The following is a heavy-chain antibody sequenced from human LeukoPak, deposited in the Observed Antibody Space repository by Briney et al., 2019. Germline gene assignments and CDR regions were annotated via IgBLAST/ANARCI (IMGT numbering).Heavy chain of an antibody. Sequence: PGGSLRLSCAASGFTFSSYAMSWVRQAPGKGLEWVSAISGSGGSTYYADSVKGRFTISRDNSKNTLYLQMNSLRAEDTAVYYCAKDEVVVVAATTSNWFDPWGQGTLVTVPS. D-gene: IGHD2-15*01. CDR1: GFTFSSYA. J-gene: IGHJ5*02. V-gene: IGHV3-23*01. CDR2: ISGSGGST. CDR3: AKDEVVVVAATTSNWFDP.